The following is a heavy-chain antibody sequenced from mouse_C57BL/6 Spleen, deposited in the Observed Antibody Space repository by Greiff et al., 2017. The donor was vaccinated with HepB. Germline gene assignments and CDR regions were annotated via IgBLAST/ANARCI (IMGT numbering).Heavy chain of an antibody. V-gene: IGHV1-64*01. CDR3: ARRLRRAMDY. D-gene: IGHD2-4*01. CDR2: IHPNSGST. CDR1: GYTFTSYW. J-gene: IGHJ4*01. Sequence: QVQLKQPGAELVKPGASVKLSCKASGYTFTSYWMHWVKQRPGQGLEWIGMIHPNSGSTNYNEKFKSKATLTVDKSSSTAYMQLSSLTSEDSAVYYCARRLRRAMDYWGQGTSVTVSS.